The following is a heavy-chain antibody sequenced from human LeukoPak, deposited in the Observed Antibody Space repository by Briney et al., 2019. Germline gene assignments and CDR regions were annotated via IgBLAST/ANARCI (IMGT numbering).Heavy chain of an antibody. CDR1: GFIFSSYS. CDR3: AKGPTRGYSYGDY. CDR2: ISGSGGST. Sequence: GGSLRLSCAASGFIFSSYSMNWVRQAPGKGLEWVSAISGSGGSTYYADSVKGRFTISRDNSKNTLYLQMNSLRAEDTAVYYCAKGPTRGYSYGDYWGQGTLVTVSS. J-gene: IGHJ4*02. D-gene: IGHD5-18*01. V-gene: IGHV3-23*01.